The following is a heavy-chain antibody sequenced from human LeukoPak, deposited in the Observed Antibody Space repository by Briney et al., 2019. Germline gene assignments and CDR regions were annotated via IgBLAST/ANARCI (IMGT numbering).Heavy chain of an antibody. CDR3: ARGVLRYFDGSFDY. D-gene: IGHD3-9*01. Sequence: SVKVSCKASGFTFTSSAMQWVRQARGQRLEWIGWIVVGSGNTNYAQKFQERVTITRDMSTSTAYMELSSLRSEDTAVYYCARGVLRYFDGSFDYWGQGTLVTVSS. CDR2: IVVGSGNT. J-gene: IGHJ4*02. CDR1: GFTFTSSA. V-gene: IGHV1-58*02.